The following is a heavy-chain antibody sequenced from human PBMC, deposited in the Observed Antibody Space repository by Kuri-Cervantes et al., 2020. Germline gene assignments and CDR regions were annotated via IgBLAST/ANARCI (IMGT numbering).Heavy chain of an antibody. CDR3: ARDHGGIAAAGTLDY. CDR2: INPSGGST. Sequence: ASVKVSCKASGYTFTSYYMHWVRQAPGQGLEWMGIINPSGGSTSYAQKFQGRVTMTRDTSTSTVYMEPSSLRSEDTAVYYCARDHGGIAAAGTLDYWGQGTLVTVSS. D-gene: IGHD6-13*01. J-gene: IGHJ4*02. V-gene: IGHV1-46*01. CDR1: GYTFTSYY.